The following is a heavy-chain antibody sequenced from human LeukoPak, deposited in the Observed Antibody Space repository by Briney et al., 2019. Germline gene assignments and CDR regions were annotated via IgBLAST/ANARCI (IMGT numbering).Heavy chain of an antibody. CDR3: ARLCSSTSCRNDY. J-gene: IGHJ4*02. Sequence: GGSLRLSCAASGFTFSSYWMSWVRQAPGKGLEWVANIKQDGSEKYYVDSVKGRFTISRDNAKNSLYLQMNSLRAEDTVVYYCARLCSSTSCRNDYWGQGTLVTVSS. CDR1: GFTFSSYW. D-gene: IGHD2-2*01. V-gene: IGHV3-7*01. CDR2: IKQDGSEK.